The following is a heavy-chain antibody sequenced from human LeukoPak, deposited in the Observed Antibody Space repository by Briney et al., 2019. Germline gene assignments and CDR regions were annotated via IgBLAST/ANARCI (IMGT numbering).Heavy chain of an antibody. CDR2: IRSKANDYAT. CDR1: GFTFSGSA. V-gene: IGHV3-73*01. J-gene: IGHJ4*02. D-gene: IGHD2-2*01. CDR3: ARFWHCTSSRCSPEDY. Sequence: GGSLRLSCAASGFTFSGSAMHWVRQASGKGLEWVGRIRSKANDYATAYAASVKGRFTISRDDSKNTAFLQMSSLKTEDTAVYYCARFWHCTSSRCSPEDYWGQGTLVTVSS.